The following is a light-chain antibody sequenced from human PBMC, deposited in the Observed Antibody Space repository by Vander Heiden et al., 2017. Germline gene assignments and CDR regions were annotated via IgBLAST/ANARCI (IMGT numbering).Light chain of an antibody. CDR3: FSHAGSGTYVV. V-gene: IGLV2-23*01. CDR2: DGS. J-gene: IGLJ2*01. CDR1: SSDVGSYNL. Sequence: QSALTQPASVSGSPGQSITISCTGTSSDVGSYNLVSWYQQHPVKTPNLVIYDGSRRPSGVSIRFSGSKSGNTASVTLSGLQAEEEAVYFCFSHAGSGTYVVFGGGTMLTVL.